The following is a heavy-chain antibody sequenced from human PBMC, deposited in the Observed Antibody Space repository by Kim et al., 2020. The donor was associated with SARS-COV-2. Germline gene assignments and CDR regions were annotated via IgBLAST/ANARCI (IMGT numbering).Heavy chain of an antibody. CDR3: ARLPLCISGYVYCYFD. CDR1: GGSISSGSYY. Sequence: SETLSRTCTVSGGSISSGSYYWGWIRQPPGKGLEWIGSIYYSGSSYYNPSLKSRVAISVDTSKNQFSLKLSSVTAADTAVYYCARLPLCISGYVYCYFD. J-gene: IGHJ4*03. V-gene: IGHV4-39*01. D-gene: IGHD5-12*01. CDR2: IYYSGSS.